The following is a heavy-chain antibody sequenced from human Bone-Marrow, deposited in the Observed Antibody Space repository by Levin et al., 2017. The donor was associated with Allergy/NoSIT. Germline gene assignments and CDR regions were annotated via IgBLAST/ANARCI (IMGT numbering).Heavy chain of an antibody. D-gene: IGHD5-24*01. J-gene: IGHJ5*02. CDR2: IKEDGSEK. CDR1: GFTFSNSW. CDR3: ARDQFRRATIGARWFDP. Sequence: GESLKISCAASGFTFSNSWMSWVRPAPGEGLEWVANIKEDGSEKYYVDSVKGRFTISRDNAKNSLFVQMNSLRVEDTAVYYCARDQFRRATIGARWFDPWGQGTLVTVSS. V-gene: IGHV3-7*01.